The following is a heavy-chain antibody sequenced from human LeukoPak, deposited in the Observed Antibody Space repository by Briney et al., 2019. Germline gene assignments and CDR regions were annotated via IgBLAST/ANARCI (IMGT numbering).Heavy chain of an antibody. D-gene: IGHD6-13*01. CDR3: ARGRSSWYGSTDY. CDR1: GGSISSGGYY. CDR2: IYYSGST. J-gene: IGHJ4*02. V-gene: IGHV4-31*03. Sequence: SETLSLTCTVSGGSISSGGYYLSWIRQHPGKGLEWIGYIYYSGSTYYNPSLKSRVTISVDTSKNQFSLRLSSVTAADTAVYYCARGRSSWYGSTDYWGQGTLVTVSS.